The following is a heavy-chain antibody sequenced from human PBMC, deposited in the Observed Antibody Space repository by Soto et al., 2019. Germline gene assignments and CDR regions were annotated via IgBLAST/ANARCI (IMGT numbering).Heavy chain of an antibody. CDR3: TAGYYGEYDWDY. CDR2: ITPFNGNT. CDR1: GYTFTYRY. J-gene: IGHJ4*02. D-gene: IGHD4-17*01. Sequence: QMQLVQSGAEVKKTGSSVKVSCKASGYTFTYRYLHWVRQAPGQALEWMGWITPFNGNTNYAQNVQDRVTINRHVTMSTAYMELSSLISEDTAMYYCTAGYYGEYDWDYWGQGTLVTVSS. V-gene: IGHV1-45*02.